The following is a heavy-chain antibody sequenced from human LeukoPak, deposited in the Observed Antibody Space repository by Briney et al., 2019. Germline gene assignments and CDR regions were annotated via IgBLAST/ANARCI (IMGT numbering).Heavy chain of an antibody. V-gene: IGHV3-30*03. CDR3: ARLPAYCSSTSCYYDY. CDR2: ISYDGSNK. D-gene: IGHD2-2*01. Sequence: GGSLRLSCAASGFTFSSYGMHWVRQAPGKGLEWVAVISYDGSNKYYADSVKGRFTISGDNAKNSLFLQMNSLRAEDTAVYYCARLPAYCSSTSCYYDYWGQGTLVTVSS. CDR1: GFTFSSYG. J-gene: IGHJ4*02.